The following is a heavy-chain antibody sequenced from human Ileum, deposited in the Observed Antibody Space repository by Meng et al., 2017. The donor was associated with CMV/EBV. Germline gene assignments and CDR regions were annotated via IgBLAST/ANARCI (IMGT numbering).Heavy chain of an antibody. D-gene: IGHD1-7*01. Sequence: QSVELRRVLVLPGGCLYISCAASGISFTDTWMHWVRQTPGKGLVWVSRINPDGGTINYADSVKGRFTISRDNAKNTLYLQMNNLRDEDTAVYYCATAGNYRLDHWGQGTLVTVSS. J-gene: IGHJ4*02. CDR1: GISFTDTW. CDR3: ATAGNYRLDH. CDR2: INPDGGTI. V-gene: IGHV3-74*01.